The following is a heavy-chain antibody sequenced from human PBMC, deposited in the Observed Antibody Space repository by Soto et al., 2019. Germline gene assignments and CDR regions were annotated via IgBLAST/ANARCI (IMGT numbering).Heavy chain of an antibody. Sequence: QITLKESGPTLVKPTQTLMLTCTFSGFSLSTSGVGVSWIRQPPGKALEWLALIYWDDDKRYSPSLKSRLTITKDPAKKQVVLTMTNMDPGDTATSVSEHSVETRECAGATCRATYDAGGQETTDTFS. D-gene: IGHD3-10*01. CDR2: IYWDDDK. CDR1: GFSLSTSGVG. V-gene: IGHV2-5*02. CDR3: EHSVETRECAGATCRATYDA. J-gene: IGHJ3*01.